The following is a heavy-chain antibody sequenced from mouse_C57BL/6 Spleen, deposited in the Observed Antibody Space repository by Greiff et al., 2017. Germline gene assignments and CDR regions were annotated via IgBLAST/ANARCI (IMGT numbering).Heavy chain of an antibody. Sequence: EVKLVESGGGLVKPGGSLKLSCAASGFTFSSYAMSWVRQTPEKRLEWVATISDGGSYTYYPDNVKGRFTISRDNAKNNLYLQMSHLKSEDTAMYYCARDRGDYPYYAMDYWGQGTSVTVSS. CDR3: ARDRGDYPYYAMDY. D-gene: IGHD2-4*01. CDR1: GFTFSSYA. J-gene: IGHJ4*01. CDR2: ISDGGSYT. V-gene: IGHV5-4*01.